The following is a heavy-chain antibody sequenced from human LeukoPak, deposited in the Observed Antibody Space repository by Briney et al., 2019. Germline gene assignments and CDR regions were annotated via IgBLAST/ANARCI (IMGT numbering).Heavy chain of an antibody. CDR2: IYYSGST. CDR1: GGSICSYY. V-gene: IGHV4-59*01. Sequence: SETLSLTCTVSGGSICSYYWSWIRQPPGKGLEWIGYIYYSGSTNYNPSLKSRVTISVDTSKNQFSLKLSSVTAADTAVYYCARVWADYFDYWGQGTLVTVSS. J-gene: IGHJ4*02. D-gene: IGHD6-19*01. CDR3: ARVWADYFDY.